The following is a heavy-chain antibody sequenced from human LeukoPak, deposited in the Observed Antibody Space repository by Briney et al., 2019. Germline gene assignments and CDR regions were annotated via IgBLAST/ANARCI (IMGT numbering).Heavy chain of an antibody. CDR3: AKDAAMVSFDY. CDR1: GFTFSRYA. V-gene: IGHV3-23*01. J-gene: IGHJ4*02. Sequence: GGSLRLSCAASGFTFSRYAMSWVRQAPGKALEWVSAISGSGGRTYYADSVKGRFTIYRDNSKNTLYLQMNSLRAEDTAVYYCAKDAAMVSFDYWGQGTLVTVSS. D-gene: IGHD4/OR15-4a*01. CDR2: ISGSGGRT.